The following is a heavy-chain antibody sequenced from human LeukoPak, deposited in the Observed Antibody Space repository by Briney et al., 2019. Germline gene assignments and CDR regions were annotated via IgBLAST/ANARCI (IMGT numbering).Heavy chain of an antibody. CDR1: GFTFSTYG. J-gene: IGHJ4*02. V-gene: IGHV3-33*01. CDR2: IWNDGSNK. D-gene: IGHD3-10*01. Sequence: GRSLRLSCAASGFTFSTYGMHWVRQAPGKGREWVAVIWNDGSNKYYADSVKGRFTISRDNSKSTLYLQMNSLRAEDTAVYSCARASGPFDYWGQGTLVTVSS. CDR3: ARASGPFDY.